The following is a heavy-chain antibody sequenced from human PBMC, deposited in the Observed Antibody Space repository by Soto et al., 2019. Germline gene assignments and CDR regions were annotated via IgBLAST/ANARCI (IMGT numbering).Heavy chain of an antibody. V-gene: IGHV3-30*18. CDR3: VKERYAQRWLEDYGMDV. D-gene: IGHD5-18*01. CDR1: GFTFSSYG. J-gene: IGHJ6*02. Sequence: PGGSLRLSCAASGFTFSSYGIHWVRQAPGKGLEWVALISYDGTDKYYADSVKGRFTISRDNSKNTLYLQMSSLGPEDTAVYYCVKERYAQRWLEDYGMDVWGQGTTVTVSS. CDR2: ISYDGTDK.